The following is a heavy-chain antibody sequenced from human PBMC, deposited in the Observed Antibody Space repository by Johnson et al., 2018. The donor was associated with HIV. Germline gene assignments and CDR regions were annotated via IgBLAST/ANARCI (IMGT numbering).Heavy chain of an antibody. CDR2: IYSGGST. CDR3: ARGGGTYLEPFAI. Sequence: VQLVESGGGVVQPGRSLRLSCAASGFTFSSYAMHWVRQAPGKGLEWVSVIYSGGSTYYADSVKGRFPISRDDYKNTLYLHMNSLRAEDTAVYYCARGGGTYLEPFAIWGQGTMVTVSS. CDR1: GFTFSSYA. D-gene: IGHD1-26*01. V-gene: IGHV3-NL1*01. J-gene: IGHJ3*02.